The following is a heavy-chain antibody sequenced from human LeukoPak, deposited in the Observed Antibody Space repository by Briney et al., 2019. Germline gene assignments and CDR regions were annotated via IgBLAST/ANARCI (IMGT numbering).Heavy chain of an antibody. CDR1: GFTFSSYW. D-gene: IGHD6-13*01. Sequence: GGSLRLSCTASGFTFSSYWMSWVRQAPGKGLEWVAVTWYGGSNEYYADSVKGRFTISRDNSKNTLYLQMNSLRAEDTAVYYCAKTRPLDSSSWSHGDYWGQGTLVTVSS. CDR2: TWYGGSNE. CDR3: AKTRPLDSSSWSHGDY. J-gene: IGHJ4*02. V-gene: IGHV3-33*06.